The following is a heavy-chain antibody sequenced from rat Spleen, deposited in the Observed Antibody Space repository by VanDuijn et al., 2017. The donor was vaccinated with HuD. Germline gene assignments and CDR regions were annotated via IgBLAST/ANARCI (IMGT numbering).Heavy chain of an antibody. V-gene: IGHV5-27*01. CDR2: ISAGGDST. D-gene: IGHD1-4*01. CDR3: TIVTRI. J-gene: IGHJ2*01. Sequence: EVKLVESGGGLVQPGRSLKLSCAASGFTFSDYYMAWVRQAPTKGLEWVAYISAGGDSTYCRDSVKGRFTISRDNAKSTLYLQMDSLRSEDTATYYCTIVTRIWGQGVMVTVSS. CDR1: GFTFSDYY.